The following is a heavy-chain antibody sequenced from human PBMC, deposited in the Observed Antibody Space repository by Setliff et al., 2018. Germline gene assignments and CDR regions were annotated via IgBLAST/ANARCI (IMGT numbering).Heavy chain of an antibody. CDR2: ISGSGGST. V-gene: IGHV3-23*01. Sequence: GGSLRLSCAASGFTFSSYAMSWVRQAPGKGLEWVSAISGSGGSTYYADSVKGRFTISRDNSKNTLYLQMNSLRAEDTAVYYCAKDSQLWLLGNGYYYMDFEYWGQGTLVTV. J-gene: IGHJ4*02. D-gene: IGHD5-18*01. CDR3: AKDSQLWLLGNGYYYMDFEY. CDR1: GFTFSSYA.